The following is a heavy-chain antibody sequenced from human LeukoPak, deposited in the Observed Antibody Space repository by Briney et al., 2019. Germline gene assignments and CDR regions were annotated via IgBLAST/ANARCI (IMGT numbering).Heavy chain of an antibody. J-gene: IGHJ4*02. V-gene: IGHV1-46*01. CDR2: INPSGGST. D-gene: IGHD3-10*01. CDR3: AREREELDY. Sequence: ASMKVSCKASGYTFTSYYIHWVRQAPGQGLEWMGIINPSGGSTSYAQKFQGRVTMTRYTSTSTVYMELSSLRSEDTAVYYCAREREELDYWGQGTLVTVSS. CDR1: GYTFTSYY.